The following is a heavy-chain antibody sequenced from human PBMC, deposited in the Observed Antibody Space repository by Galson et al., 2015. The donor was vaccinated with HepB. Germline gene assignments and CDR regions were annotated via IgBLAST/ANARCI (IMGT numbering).Heavy chain of an antibody. CDR1: GYTFTGYY. CDR2: INPNSGGT. D-gene: IGHD1-26*01. CDR3: AREEGLSGSRKRAFDI. J-gene: IGHJ3*02. V-gene: IGHV1-2*06. Sequence: SVKVSCKASGYTFTGYYMHWVRQAPGQGLEWMGRINPNSGGTNYAQKFQGRVTMTRDTSISTAYMELSRLRSDDTAVYYCAREEGLSGSRKRAFDIWGQGTMVTVSS.